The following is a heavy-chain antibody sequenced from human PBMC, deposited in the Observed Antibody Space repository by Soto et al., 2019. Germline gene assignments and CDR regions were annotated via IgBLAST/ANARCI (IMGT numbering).Heavy chain of an antibody. CDR2: ISAYNGDT. J-gene: IGHJ5*02. CDR1: GYTFTNYG. D-gene: IGHD1-1*01. Sequence: QVQLVQSGAEVKKPGASVKVSCKASGYTFTNYGISWVRQAPGQGLEWMGWISAYNGDTNYAQKVQGRVTMTTDPSASTAYMELRSLRSDDTAMYYCARDSLGTETTAWLDPWGQGTLVTVSS. CDR3: ARDSLGTETTAWLDP. V-gene: IGHV1-18*04.